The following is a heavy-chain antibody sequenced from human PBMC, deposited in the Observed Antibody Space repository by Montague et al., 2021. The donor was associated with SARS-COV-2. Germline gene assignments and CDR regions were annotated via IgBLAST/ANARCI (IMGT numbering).Heavy chain of an antibody. J-gene: IGHJ5*01. CDR1: FGSISTYY. V-gene: IGHV4-59*01. CDR2: IFYNGST. D-gene: IGHD2-21*01. Sequence: SETLSLTCTASFGSISTYYWSWIRQPPGKGLGWIGFIFYNGSTKYNPSLKRRVSISLDTSKNQFSLKLSSVTAADTAVYYCARQDAWAYCGDECYRGWFDSWGQGTLVTVSS. CDR3: ARQDAWAYCGDECYRGWFDS.